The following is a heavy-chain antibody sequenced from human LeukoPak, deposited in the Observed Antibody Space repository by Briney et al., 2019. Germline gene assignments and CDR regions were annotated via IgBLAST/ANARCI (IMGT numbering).Heavy chain of an antibody. D-gene: IGHD6-19*01. Sequence: GGSLRLSCAASGFTFSSYGMHWVRQAPGKGLEWVSSISSTSAYIYYADSVKGRFTISRSNPDNVVYLQMNSLEAEDTAVYYCARVAVAGPTGWFDPWGQGTLVTVSS. V-gene: IGHV3-21*01. CDR1: GFTFSSYG. CDR3: ARVAVAGPTGWFDP. J-gene: IGHJ5*02. CDR2: ISSTSAYI.